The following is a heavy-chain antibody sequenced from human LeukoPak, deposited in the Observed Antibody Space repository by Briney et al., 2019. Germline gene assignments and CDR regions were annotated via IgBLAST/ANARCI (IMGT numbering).Heavy chain of an antibody. D-gene: IGHD3-22*01. Sequence: GALVKVSCKAAGYTFTSYDINWVRQATGQGLEWMGWMNPNSGNTGYAQKFQGRVTMTRNTSISTAYMELSSLRSEDTAVYYCARGSDYYDSSGYYCWGQGTLVTVSS. J-gene: IGHJ4*02. V-gene: IGHV1-8*01. CDR3: ARGSDYYDSSGYYC. CDR1: GYTFTSYD. CDR2: MNPNSGNT.